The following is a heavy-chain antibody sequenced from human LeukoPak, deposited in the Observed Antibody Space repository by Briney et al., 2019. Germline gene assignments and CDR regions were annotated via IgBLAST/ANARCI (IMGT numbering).Heavy chain of an antibody. J-gene: IGHJ4*02. CDR3: ARTPYCGGDCYVDY. Sequence: ESGPALVKPTQTLTLTCTFSGFSLSTRGMRVSWIRQPPGKALEWLARIDWDDDKFYSTSLKTRITISKDTSKNQVVLTMTNMDPVDTATYYCARTPYCGGDCYVDYWGQGTLVTASS. CDR1: GFSLSTRGMR. V-gene: IGHV2-70*04. CDR2: IDWDDDK. D-gene: IGHD2-21*02.